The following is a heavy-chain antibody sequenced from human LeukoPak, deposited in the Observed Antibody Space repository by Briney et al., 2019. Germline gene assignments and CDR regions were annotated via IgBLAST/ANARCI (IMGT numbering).Heavy chain of an antibody. Sequence: GGSLRLSCAASGFTFPSYSMIWVRQAPGRGLEWVSTISGGGGSTYYADSVKGWFTISRDNYKNTLYLQVNSLRAEDTAVYYCAKGGKWDVTPFDYWGQGTLVTVSS. CDR1: GFTFPSYS. CDR2: ISGGGGST. J-gene: IGHJ4*02. D-gene: IGHD1-26*01. V-gene: IGHV3-23*01. CDR3: AKGGKWDVTPFDY.